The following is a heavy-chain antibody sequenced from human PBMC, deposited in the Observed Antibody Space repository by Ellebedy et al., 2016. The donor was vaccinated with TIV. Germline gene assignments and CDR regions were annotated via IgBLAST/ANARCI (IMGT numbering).Heavy chain of an antibody. CDR1: GFNFRDHF. V-gene: IGHV3-11*04. CDR2: ISPDDFNI. Sequence: PGGSLRLSCAASGFNFRDHFMSWVRQAPGKGLEWISYISPDDFNIRYAETVKGRFIISRDNAKTSLYLEMNNLKADDTAVYYCARAFFGVACYFDHWGQGTLVPVSS. D-gene: IGHD3-3*01. J-gene: IGHJ4*02. CDR3: ARAFFGVACYFDH.